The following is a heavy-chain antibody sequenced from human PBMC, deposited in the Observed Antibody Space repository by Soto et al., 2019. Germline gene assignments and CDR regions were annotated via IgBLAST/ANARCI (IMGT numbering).Heavy chain of an antibody. D-gene: IGHD3-10*01. V-gene: IGHV3-33*01. Sequence: GGSLRLSCAASGFTFSSYGMHWVRQAPGKGLEWVAVIWYDGSNKYYADSVKGRFTISRDNSKNTLYLQMNSLRAEDTAVYYCAREDYGSGKDEDAFDIWGQGTMVTVSS. CDR3: AREDYGSGKDEDAFDI. CDR1: GFTFSSYG. J-gene: IGHJ3*02. CDR2: IWYDGSNK.